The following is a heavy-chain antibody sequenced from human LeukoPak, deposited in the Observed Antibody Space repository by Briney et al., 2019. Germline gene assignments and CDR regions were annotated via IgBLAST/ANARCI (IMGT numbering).Heavy chain of an antibody. J-gene: IGHJ4*02. CDR3: ASFKGSPFTYGPYYFDY. D-gene: IGHD3-10*01. V-gene: IGHV4-59*01. CDR1: GGSTTTYY. CDR2: RYYSGST. Sequence: QASETLSLTCSVSGGSTTTYYWSWVRQAPGKGLEWIAYRYYSGSTYYNPSLKSRVTISVDTSKNYFSLKLSSVTAADTAIYYCASFKGSPFTYGPYYFDYWGQGTLVSVSS.